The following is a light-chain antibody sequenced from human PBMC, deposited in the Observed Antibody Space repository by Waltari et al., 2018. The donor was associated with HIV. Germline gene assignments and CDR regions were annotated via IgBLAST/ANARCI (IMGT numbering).Light chain of an antibody. CDR3: GSYTSSSTLV. CDR1: SSDVGAYHF. J-gene: IGLJ3*02. Sequence: QSALTQPASVSGSPGQSSTIPCTGPSSDVGAYHFVSWYQQHPGKAPKLLIYDVSSRPSGVSDRFSGSKSGNTASLTISGLQAEDEADYYCGSYTSSSTLVFGGGTKLTVL. CDR2: DVS. V-gene: IGLV2-14*03.